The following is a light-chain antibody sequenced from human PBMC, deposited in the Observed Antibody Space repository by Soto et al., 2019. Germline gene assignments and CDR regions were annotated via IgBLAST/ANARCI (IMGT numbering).Light chain of an antibody. Sequence: IVMTQSPVTLSASPGESATLSCRASQSVDNNVAWYQQKPGQAPRLLIVGSFARATGIPARFSGSGSGSEFTLTIIGLQSEDFAVYYCQQYNDRPPITFGQGTRLDIK. CDR2: GSF. CDR1: QSVDNN. V-gene: IGKV3-15*01. J-gene: IGKJ5*01. CDR3: QQYNDRPPIT.